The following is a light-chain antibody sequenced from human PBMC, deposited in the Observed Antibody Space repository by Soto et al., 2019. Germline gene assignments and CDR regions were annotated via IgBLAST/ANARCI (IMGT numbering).Light chain of an antibody. V-gene: IGLV2-14*01. Sequence: QSALTQPASVSGSPGQSIAISCTGTTSDVGGYNYVSWYQQHPGKAPKLLLSEVSNRPSGVSDRFSGSKSGNTASLTISGLQTQDEADYYCSSFTSAYPFVFGTGTKVTVL. CDR1: TSDVGGYNY. J-gene: IGLJ1*01. CDR3: SSFTSAYPFV. CDR2: EVS.